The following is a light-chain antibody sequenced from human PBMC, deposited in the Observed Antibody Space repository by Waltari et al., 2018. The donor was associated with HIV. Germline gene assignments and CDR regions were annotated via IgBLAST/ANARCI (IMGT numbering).Light chain of an antibody. CDR2: DDS. V-gene: IGLV3-21*04. CDR1: NIGSKS. CDR3: QVWDSSSDHWV. J-gene: IGLJ3*02. Sequence: SYVLTQPPSVSVAPGKTARITWGGNNIGSKSVHWYQQQPGQAPGLVIYDDSDRPSGIPERFSGSNSGNTATLTISRVEAGDEADYYCQVWDSSSDHWVFGGGTKLTVL.